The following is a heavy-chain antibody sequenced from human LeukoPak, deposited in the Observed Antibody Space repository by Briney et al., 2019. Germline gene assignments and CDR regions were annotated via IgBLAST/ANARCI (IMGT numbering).Heavy chain of an antibody. CDR2: ISGYSGNT. V-gene: IGHV1-18*01. CDR3: AKDSSSSARED. CDR1: GFTFSNYG. Sequence: GASVKVSCKTSGFTFSNYGISWMRQAPGQGLEWVGWISGYSGNTNYAQKFQGRVTMTTDTSTSTAYMELGGLRSDDTAVYYCAKDSSSSAREDWGQGTLVTVSS. D-gene: IGHD6-6*01. J-gene: IGHJ4*02.